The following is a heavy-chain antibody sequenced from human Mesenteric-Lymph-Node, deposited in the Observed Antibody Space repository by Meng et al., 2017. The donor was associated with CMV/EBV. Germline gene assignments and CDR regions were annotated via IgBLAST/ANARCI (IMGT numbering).Heavy chain of an antibody. Sequence: SETLSLTCNVSGGSVSSGSYYWSWIRQPPGKGLEWIGYIYYSGNTKYNPSLKSRVTISVHTSKNQFSLKLISVTAADTAVYFCARDDGRGAGLGFDYWGQGTLVTVSS. CDR1: GGSVSSGSYY. J-gene: IGHJ4*02. CDR3: ARDDGRGAGLGFDY. CDR2: IYYSGNT. D-gene: IGHD1-14*01. V-gene: IGHV4-61*01.